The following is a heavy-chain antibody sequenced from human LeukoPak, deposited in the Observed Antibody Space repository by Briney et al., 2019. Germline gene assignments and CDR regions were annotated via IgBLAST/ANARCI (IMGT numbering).Heavy chain of an antibody. CDR1: GYTFTSYG. V-gene: IGHV1-18*01. D-gene: IGHD3-22*01. Sequence: ASVKVSCKASGYTFTSYGISWVRQAPGQGLEWMGWISAYNGNTNYAQKFQGRVTMTEDTSTDTVYMELSSLRSEDTAMYYCATYAKITMIVVVITKGAFDIWGQGTMVTVSS. CDR2: ISAYNGNT. CDR3: ATYAKITMIVVVITKGAFDI. J-gene: IGHJ3*02.